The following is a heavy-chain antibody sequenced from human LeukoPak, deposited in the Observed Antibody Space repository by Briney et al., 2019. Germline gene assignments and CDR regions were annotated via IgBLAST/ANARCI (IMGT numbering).Heavy chain of an antibody. J-gene: IGHJ3*02. CDR3: ARDRPSITTDAFDI. Sequence: GGSLRLSCAASGFTFSSYSMNWVRKAPGKGLEWVSYISSSSSTIYYADSVKGRFTISRDNAKNSLYLQMSSLRAEDTAVYYCARDRPSITTDAFDIWGQGTMVTVSS. CDR2: ISSSSSTI. D-gene: IGHD3-22*01. CDR1: GFTFSSYS. V-gene: IGHV3-48*01.